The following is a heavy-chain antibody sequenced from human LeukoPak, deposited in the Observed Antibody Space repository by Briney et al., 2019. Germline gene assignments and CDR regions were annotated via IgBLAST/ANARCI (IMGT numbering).Heavy chain of an antibody. D-gene: IGHD4-17*01. V-gene: IGHV7-4-1*02. CDR3: ARGPVTQTYDY. CDR1: GYIFTSYA. J-gene: IGHJ4*02. CDR2: INTSTGNP. Sequence: ASVKVSCKASGYIFTSYAMNWVRQAPGQGLEWMGWINTSTGNPTYAQGFTGRFVFSLDTSVSTAYLQISSLKAEDTAVYYCARGPVTQTYDYWGQGTLVTVSS.